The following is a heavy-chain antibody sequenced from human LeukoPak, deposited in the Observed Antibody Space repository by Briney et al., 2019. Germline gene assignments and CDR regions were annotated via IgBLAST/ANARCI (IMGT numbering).Heavy chain of an antibody. CDR1: GGSISSSSHY. J-gene: IGHJ4*02. CDR3: ARRRETTVTHFDY. CDR2: IYYSGST. V-gene: IGHV4-39*01. Sequence: SETLSLTCTVSGGSISSSSHYWGWIRQPPGKGLEWIGSIYYSGSTYYSPSLKSRVTISVDTSKNQFSLKLSSVTAADTAVYYCARRRETTVTHFDYWGQGTLVTVSS. D-gene: IGHD4-17*01.